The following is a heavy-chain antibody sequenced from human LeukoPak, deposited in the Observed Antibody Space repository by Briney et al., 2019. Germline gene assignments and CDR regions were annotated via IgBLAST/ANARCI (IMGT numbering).Heavy chain of an antibody. Sequence: GGSLRLSCAASGFTFSSYWMHWVRQAPGKGLVWVSRINSDGSTTSYADSVKGRFTISRDNAKNTLYLQMNSLRAEDTAVYYCARDDYGGRGEFDYWGLGTLVTVSS. J-gene: IGHJ4*02. CDR2: INSDGSTT. CDR3: ARDDYGGRGEFDY. D-gene: IGHD4-23*01. CDR1: GFTFSSYW. V-gene: IGHV3-74*01.